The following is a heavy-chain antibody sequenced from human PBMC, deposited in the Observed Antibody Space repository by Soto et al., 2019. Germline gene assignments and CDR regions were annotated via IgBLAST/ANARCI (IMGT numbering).Heavy chain of an antibody. CDR1: GGSISSGDYY. J-gene: IGHJ5*02. V-gene: IGHV4-30-4*01. CDR2: IYYSGST. Sequence: QVQLQESGPGLVKPSQTLSLTCTVSGGSISSGDYYWSWIRQPPGKGLEWIGYIYYSGSTYYNPSLKSRVTISVDTSKNQFSLKLSSVTAADTAVYYCARAIAGTHDSGWFDPWGQGTLVTVSS. D-gene: IGHD1-7*01. CDR3: ARAIAGTHDSGWFDP.